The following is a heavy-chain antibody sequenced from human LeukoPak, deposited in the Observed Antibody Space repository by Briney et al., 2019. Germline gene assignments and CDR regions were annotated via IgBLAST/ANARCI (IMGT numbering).Heavy chain of an antibody. CDR2: INHSGST. J-gene: IGHJ5*02. V-gene: IGHV4-34*01. Sequence: SETLSVTCAVHGGSFSGYYWSWIRQPPGKGLEWIGEINHSGSTNYNRSLKSRVTISVDPYKNQFSLKLSSVSAADTAVYYCAREEEGSYGDWFDPWGEGTLVTVSS. CDR3: AREEEGSYGDWFDP. D-gene: IGHD4-17*01. CDR1: GGSFSGYY.